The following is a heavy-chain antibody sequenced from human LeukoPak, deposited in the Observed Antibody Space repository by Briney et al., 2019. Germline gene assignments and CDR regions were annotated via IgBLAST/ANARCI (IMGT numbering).Heavy chain of an antibody. V-gene: IGHV3-48*03. CDR3: VRDRTVGSGKNAFDM. Sequence: GGSLRLSCGASGFTFSSYEMTWVRQAPGKGLEWVSYIVGSGETIYYTDSVKGRFTISRDNAKNSLYLQMNSLRAEDTAVYYCVRDRTVGSGKNAFDMWGQGTMVTVSS. D-gene: IGHD3-10*01. CDR1: GFTFSSYE. J-gene: IGHJ3*02. CDR2: IVGSGETI.